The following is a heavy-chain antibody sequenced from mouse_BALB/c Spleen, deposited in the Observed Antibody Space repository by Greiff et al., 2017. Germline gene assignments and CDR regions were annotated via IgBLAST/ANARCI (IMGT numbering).Heavy chain of an antibody. V-gene: IGHV5-6-3*01. Sequence: EVKVVESGGGLVQPGGSLKLSCAASGFTFSSYGMSWVRQTPDKRLELVATINSNGGSTYYPDSVKGRFTISRDNAKNTLYLQMSSLKSEDTAMYYCARDGGDLDYWGQGTTLTVSS. CDR2: INSNGGST. D-gene: IGHD3-3*01. CDR1: GFTFSSYG. CDR3: ARDGGDLDY. J-gene: IGHJ2*01.